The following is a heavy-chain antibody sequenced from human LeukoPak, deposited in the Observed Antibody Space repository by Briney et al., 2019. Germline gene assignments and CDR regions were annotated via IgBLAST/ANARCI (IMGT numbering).Heavy chain of an antibody. CDR2: IYYSGST. CDR1: GGSISSYH. Sequence: PSETLSLTCTVSGGSISSYHWSWIRHPPGKGLEWIGYIYYSGSTNYNPSLKSRVTISVDTSKHQFSLKLSSVTAADTAVYYCARVDGYQLLQWGQGTLVTVSS. D-gene: IGHD2-2*01. CDR3: ARVDGYQLLQ. V-gene: IGHV4-59*01. J-gene: IGHJ4*02.